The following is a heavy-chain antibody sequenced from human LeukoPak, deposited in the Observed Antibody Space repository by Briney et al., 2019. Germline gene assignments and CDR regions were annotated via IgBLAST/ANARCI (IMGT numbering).Heavy chain of an antibody. CDR2: ISSSSSYI. Sequence: RGSLRLSCAASGFTFSSYSMNWVRQAPGKGLGWVSSISSSSSYIYYADSVKGRFTISRDNAKNSLYLQMNSLRAEDTAVYYCARETSDYSSNYYYMDVWGKGTTVTVSS. J-gene: IGHJ6*03. CDR1: GFTFSSYS. CDR3: ARETSDYSSNYYYMDV. D-gene: IGHD4-11*01. V-gene: IGHV3-21*01.